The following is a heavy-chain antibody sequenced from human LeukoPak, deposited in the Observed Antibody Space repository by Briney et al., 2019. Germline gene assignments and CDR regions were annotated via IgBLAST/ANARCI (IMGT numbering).Heavy chain of an antibody. CDR2: IKEDGGEK. CDR1: GFTFSRFW. D-gene: IGHD6-13*01. J-gene: IGHJ4*02. CDR3: ARDISPEKGQQLAN. V-gene: IGHV3-7*04. Sequence: PGGSLRLSCAASGFTFSRFWMSWVRQAPGKGLEYVANIKEDGGEKYYVDSVKGRFTISRDNAKNSLYLQMSSLKVEDTAVYYCARDISPEKGQQLANWGQGTQVTVSS.